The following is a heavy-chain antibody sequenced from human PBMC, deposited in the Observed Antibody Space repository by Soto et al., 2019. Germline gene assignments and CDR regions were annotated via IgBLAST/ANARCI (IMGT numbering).Heavy chain of an antibody. J-gene: IGHJ4*02. V-gene: IGHV1-18*01. CDR3: ARDAWEGDY. CDR2: ISAYNGNT. D-gene: IGHD1-26*01. Sequence: ASVKVSCKGFGYTFXSDGISWVRQAPGQGLEWMGWISAYNGNTNYAQKLQGRVTMTTDTSTSTAYMELRSLRSDDTAVYYCARDAWEGDYWGQGTLVTVSS. CDR1: GYTFXSDG.